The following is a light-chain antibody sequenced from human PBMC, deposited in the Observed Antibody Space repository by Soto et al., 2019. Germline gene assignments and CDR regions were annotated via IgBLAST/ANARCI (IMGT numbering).Light chain of an antibody. V-gene: IGKV1-33*01. J-gene: IGKJ2*01. CDR1: QVITDD. CDR3: QQYDDLYT. CDR2: DVS. Sequence: DIQMTQSPSSLSASVGDRVTISCQASQVITDDLNWYQQKPGKAPKLLIYDVSNLKNWVPSRFSGSGSGTDFTLTISSLQPEDIATYYCQQYDDLYTFGQGTKVEI.